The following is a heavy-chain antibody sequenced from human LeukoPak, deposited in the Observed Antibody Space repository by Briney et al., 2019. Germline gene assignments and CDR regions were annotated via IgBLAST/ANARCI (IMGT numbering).Heavy chain of an antibody. J-gene: IGHJ4*02. Sequence: PSETLSLTCAVYGGSFSGYYWSWIRQPPGKGLEWIGEIIHSGSTNYNPSLKSRVTISVDTSKNQFSLKLSSVTAADTAVYYCARESNDYYDSSGYSRNFDYWGQGTLVTVSS. CDR3: ARESNDYYDSSGYSRNFDY. V-gene: IGHV4-34*12. CDR1: GGSFSGYY. CDR2: IIHSGST. D-gene: IGHD3-22*01.